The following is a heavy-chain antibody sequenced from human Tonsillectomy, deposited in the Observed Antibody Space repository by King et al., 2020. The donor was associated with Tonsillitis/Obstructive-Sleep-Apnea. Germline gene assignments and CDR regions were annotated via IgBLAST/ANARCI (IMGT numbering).Heavy chain of an antibody. CDR3: ARVVTIFGVVTDLFDY. CDR1: GGSFSGYY. V-gene: IGHV4-34*01. CDR2: INHSGST. J-gene: IGHJ4*02. Sequence: QVQLQQWGAGLLKPSETLSLTCAVYGGSFSGYYWSWIRQPPGNGLEWIGEINHSGSTNYNPSLKSRVTISVDTSKNQFSLKLSSVTAADTAVYYCARVVTIFGVVTDLFDYWGQGTLVTVSS. D-gene: IGHD3-3*01.